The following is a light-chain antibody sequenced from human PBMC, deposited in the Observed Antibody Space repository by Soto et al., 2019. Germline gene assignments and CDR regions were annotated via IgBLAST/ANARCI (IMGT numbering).Light chain of an antibody. CDR3: SSYTSSSTQV. V-gene: IGLV2-14*01. J-gene: IGLJ2*01. CDR2: EVS. CDR1: SSDIGAYDY. Sequence: QSVLTQPASVSGSPGQSITISCTGTSSDIGAYDYVSWYQQHPGKAPKLMIYEVSNRPSGVSNRFSGSKSGNTASLTISGLQAQDEAAYYCSSYTSSSTQVFGGGTKVTVL.